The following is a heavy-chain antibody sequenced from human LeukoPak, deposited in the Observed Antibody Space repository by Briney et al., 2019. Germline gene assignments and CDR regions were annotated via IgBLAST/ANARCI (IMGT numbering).Heavy chain of an antibody. CDR1: GGSISSYY. Sequence: SETLSLTCTVSGGSISSYYWTWIRQPPGKGLEWIGEINHSGSTKYNPSLKSRITISVDTSKNQFSLKLSSVSAADTAVYYCARALAAAERSYYYYYMDVWGKGTTVTISS. V-gene: IGHV4-34*01. J-gene: IGHJ6*03. CDR2: INHSGST. D-gene: IGHD6-13*01. CDR3: ARALAAAERSYYYYYMDV.